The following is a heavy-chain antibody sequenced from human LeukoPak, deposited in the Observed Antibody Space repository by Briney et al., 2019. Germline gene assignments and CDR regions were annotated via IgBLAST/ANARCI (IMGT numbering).Heavy chain of an antibody. Sequence: SETLSLTCTVSGGSISSSSYYRGWIRQPPGKGLEWIGSIYYSGSTYYNPSLKSRVTTSVDTSKNQFSLKLSSVTAADTAVYYCARDLYGDYTSVSYWGQGTLVTVSS. CDR3: ARDLYGDYTSVSY. CDR1: GGSISSSSYY. J-gene: IGHJ4*02. V-gene: IGHV4-39*07. D-gene: IGHD4-17*01. CDR2: IYYSGST.